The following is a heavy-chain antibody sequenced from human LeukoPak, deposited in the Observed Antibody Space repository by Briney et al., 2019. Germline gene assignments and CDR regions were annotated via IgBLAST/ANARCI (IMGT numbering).Heavy chain of an antibody. Sequence: KTSETLSLTCTVSGGSISSYYWSWIRQPPGKGLEWIGYIYYSGSTNYNPSLKSRVTISVDASKNQFSLKLSSVTAADTAVYYCARGRSYCGGDCYPRRGYYFDYWGQGTLVTVSS. J-gene: IGHJ4*02. CDR3: ARGRSYCGGDCYPRRGYYFDY. V-gene: IGHV4-59*08. CDR1: GGSISSYY. D-gene: IGHD2-21*02. CDR2: IYYSGST.